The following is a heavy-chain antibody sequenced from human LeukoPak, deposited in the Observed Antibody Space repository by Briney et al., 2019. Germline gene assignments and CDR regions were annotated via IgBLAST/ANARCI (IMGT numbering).Heavy chain of an antibody. Sequence: GGSLRLSCAASGFTFSSYAMSWVRQAPGKGLEWVSAISGSGYTTYYADSVKGRFSISRDNSKNTLSLQMHTLRAEDTAVYFCAKDFGRAWSRLFYWGQGTLVTVSS. J-gene: IGHJ4*02. CDR1: GFTFSSYA. CDR3: AKDFGRAWSRLFY. V-gene: IGHV3-23*01. D-gene: IGHD6-19*01. CDR2: ISGSGYTT.